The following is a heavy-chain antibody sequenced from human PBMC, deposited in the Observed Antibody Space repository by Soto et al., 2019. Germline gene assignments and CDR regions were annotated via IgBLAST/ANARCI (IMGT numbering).Heavy chain of an antibody. V-gene: IGHV4-34*01. CDR3: ARGSSITMVRELTYWFDP. CDR2: INHSGST. CDR1: GGSFSGYY. J-gene: IGHJ5*02. D-gene: IGHD3-10*01. Sequence: PSETLSLTCAVYGGSFSGYYWSWIRQPPGKGLEWIGEINHSGSTNYNPSLKSRVTISVDTSKNQFSLKLSSVTAADTAVYYCARGSSITMVRELTYWFDPWGQGTLVTVSS.